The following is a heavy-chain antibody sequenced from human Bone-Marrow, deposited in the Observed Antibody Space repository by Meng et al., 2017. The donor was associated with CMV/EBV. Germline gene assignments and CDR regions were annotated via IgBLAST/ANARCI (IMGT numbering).Heavy chain of an antibody. J-gene: IGHJ6*02. CDR3: AKDEQYYDFWSGYYSSYGMDV. V-gene: IGHV3-30*02. D-gene: IGHD3-3*01. Sequence: GGSLRLSCAASGFTFSSYGMHWVRQAPGKGLEWVAFIRYDGSNKYYADSVKGRFTISRDNSKNTLYLQMNSLRAEDTAVYYCAKDEQYYDFWSGYYSSYGMDVWGQGTTVTVSS. CDR1: GFTFSSYG. CDR2: IRYDGSNK.